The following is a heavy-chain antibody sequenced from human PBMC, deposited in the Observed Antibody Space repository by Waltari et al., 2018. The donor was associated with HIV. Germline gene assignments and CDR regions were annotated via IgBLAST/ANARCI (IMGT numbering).Heavy chain of an antibody. CDR1: GFTFRRYW. V-gene: IGHV3-74*03. CDR3: ARESPDGLYMEWLPTDY. Sequence: EEQLMDSGGGLVQPGGSLRVSCAASGFTFRRYWMHWVRQAPGKGLVGVSRVNIDETTTTYADSVKGRFTISRDNAKDTLYLQMNSLRVEDTAIYYCARESPDGLYMEWLPTDYWDQGTLVTVSS. D-gene: IGHD3-3*01. J-gene: IGHJ4*02. CDR2: VNIDETTT.